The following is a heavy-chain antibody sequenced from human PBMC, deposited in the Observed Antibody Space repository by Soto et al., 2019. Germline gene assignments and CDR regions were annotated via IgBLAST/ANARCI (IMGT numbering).Heavy chain of an antibody. J-gene: IGHJ2*01. Sequence: EVQLLESGGGLVQPGGSLRLSCAASGFTFSSYAMSWVRQAPGKGLEWVSAISGSGGSTYYADSVKGRFTISRDNSKNTLYLQMNSLRAEDTAVYYCAKVLPIFGVVMHWYFDLWGRGTLVTVSS. CDR1: GFTFSSYA. CDR2: ISGSGGST. V-gene: IGHV3-23*01. D-gene: IGHD3-3*01. CDR3: AKVLPIFGVVMHWYFDL.